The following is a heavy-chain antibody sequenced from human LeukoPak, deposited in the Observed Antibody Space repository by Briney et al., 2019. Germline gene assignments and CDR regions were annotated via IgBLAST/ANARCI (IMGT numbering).Heavy chain of an antibody. V-gene: IGHV3-48*01. CDR3: ARRSAVSPGYYYYGMDV. CDR2: ISSSSSTI. Sequence: GGSLRLSCAASGFTFSSYAMSWVRQAPGKGLEWVSYISSSSSTIYYADSVKGRFTISRDNAKNSLYLQMNSLRAEDTAVYYCARRSAVSPGYYYYGMDVWGQGTTVTVSS. CDR1: GFTFSSYA. J-gene: IGHJ6*02.